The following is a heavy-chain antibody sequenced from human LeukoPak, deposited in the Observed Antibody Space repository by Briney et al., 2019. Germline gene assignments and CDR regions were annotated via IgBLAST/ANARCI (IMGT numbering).Heavy chain of an antibody. D-gene: IGHD3-16*01. CDR2: IYHRGST. Sequence: PSQTLSLTCALSVVSISRVGYSGGWIRQPPGKGLEWIGYIYHRGSTSYNPSPKSRVTISVDRSKNQFSLNLSSVTAADTAVYYCDREGEYYFDYWGQGTLVTVSS. V-gene: IGHV4-30-2*01. CDR1: VVSISRVGYS. J-gene: IGHJ4*02. CDR3: DREGEYYFDY.